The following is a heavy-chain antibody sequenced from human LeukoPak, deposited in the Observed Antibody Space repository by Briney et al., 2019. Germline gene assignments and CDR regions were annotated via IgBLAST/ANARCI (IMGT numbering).Heavy chain of an antibody. J-gene: IGHJ6*03. CDR1: GFTFSSYG. Sequence: GGSLRLSCAASGFTFSSYGMHWVRQAPGKGLEWVAFIRYDGSNKYYADSVKGRFTISRDNSKNTLYLQMNSLRAEDTAVYYCAVTPLTYYDFWSGPIPMDVWGKGTTVTVSS. CDR2: IRYDGSNK. V-gene: IGHV3-30*02. D-gene: IGHD3-3*01. CDR3: AVTPLTYYDFWSGPIPMDV.